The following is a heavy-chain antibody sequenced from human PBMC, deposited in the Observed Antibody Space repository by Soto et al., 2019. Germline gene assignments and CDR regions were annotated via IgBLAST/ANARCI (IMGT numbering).Heavy chain of an antibody. CDR2: INAGNGNT. J-gene: IGHJ6*02. CDR1: GYTFTSYA. D-gene: IGHD2-2*01. Sequence: QVQLVQSGAEVKKPGASVKVSCKASGYTFTSYAMHWVRQAPGQKLEWMGWINAGNGNTKYSQKFQGRVTITRDTSASTAYMELSSLRSEDTAVYYCARDPDIVVVPAAPQGYYYYGMDVWGQGTTVTVSS. V-gene: IGHV1-3*01. CDR3: ARDPDIVVVPAAPQGYYYYGMDV.